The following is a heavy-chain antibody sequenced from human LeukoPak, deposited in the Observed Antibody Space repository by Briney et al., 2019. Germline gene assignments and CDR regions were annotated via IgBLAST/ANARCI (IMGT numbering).Heavy chain of an antibody. CDR1: GGSISSSSYC. Sequence: SETLSLTCTVSGGSISSSSYCWGWIRQPPGKGLEWIGSIYYSGSTYYNPSLKSRVTISVDTSKNQFSLKLSSVTAADTAVYYCARVQAGRNYYYMDVWGKGTTVTVSS. CDR3: ARVQAGRNYYYMDV. D-gene: IGHD4-11*01. V-gene: IGHV4-39*07. CDR2: IYYSGST. J-gene: IGHJ6*03.